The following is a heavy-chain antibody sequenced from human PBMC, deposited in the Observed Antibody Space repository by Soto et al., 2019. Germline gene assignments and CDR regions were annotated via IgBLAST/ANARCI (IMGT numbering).Heavy chain of an antibody. Sequence: EVQLVESGGGLVKPGGSLRLSCAASGFTFSSYSMNWVRQAPGKGLEWVSYISSSSSYICYADSVKGRFTISRDNAKNSQYRQMNSLCAEDTAVYYCARDAALSNSCSSGLDYWGQGTLVTVSS. CDR3: ARDAALSNSCSSGLDY. CDR1: GFTFSSYS. V-gene: IGHV3-21*01. J-gene: IGHJ4*02. D-gene: IGHD6-19*01. CDR2: ISSSSSYI.